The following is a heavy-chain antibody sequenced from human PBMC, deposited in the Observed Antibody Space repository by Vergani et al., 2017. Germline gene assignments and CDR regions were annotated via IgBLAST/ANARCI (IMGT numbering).Heavy chain of an antibody. CDR3: AREAYSWFDP. CDR2: IYTSGST. D-gene: IGHD1-26*01. V-gene: IGHV4-61*02. J-gene: IGHJ5*02. Sequence: QVQLQESGPGLVKPSQTLSLTCTVSGSSISSGSYYWSWIRQPAGKGLEWIGRIYTSGSTNYNPSLKSRVTMSVDTSKNQFSLKLSSVTAADTAVYYCAREAYSWFDPWGQGTLVTVSS. CDR1: GSSISSGSYY.